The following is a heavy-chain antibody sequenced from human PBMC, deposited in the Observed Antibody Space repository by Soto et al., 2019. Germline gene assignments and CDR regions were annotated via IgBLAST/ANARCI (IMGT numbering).Heavy chain of an antibody. CDR2: IYYSGST. J-gene: IGHJ4*02. V-gene: IGHV4-39*01. D-gene: IGHD3-10*01. CDR1: GGSISSSSYY. CDR3: ARHGSGSYNGVY. Sequence: SETLSLTCTVSGGSISSSSYYWGWIRQPPGKGLEWIGSIYYSGSTYYNPSLKSRVTISVDTSKNQFSLKLSSVTAADTAVYYCARHGSGSYNGVYWGQGTLVTVSS.